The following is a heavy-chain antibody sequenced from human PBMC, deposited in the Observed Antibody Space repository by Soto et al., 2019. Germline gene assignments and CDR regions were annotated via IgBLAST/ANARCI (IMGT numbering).Heavy chain of an antibody. D-gene: IGHD3-3*01. CDR2: ISSGGTTM. V-gene: IGHV3-48*03. CDR1: GFSFNNYE. J-gene: IGHJ4*02. CDR3: VRDRGGYYMGYYFDY. Sequence: VQLVESGGGLVQPGGSLRLSCAASGFSFNNYEMNWVRQAPGKGLEWVSYISSGGTTMYYADSVKGRFTISRDNAKNSLYLQMSSLRAEDTAVYYCVRDRGGYYMGYYFDYWGQGTLVTVSS.